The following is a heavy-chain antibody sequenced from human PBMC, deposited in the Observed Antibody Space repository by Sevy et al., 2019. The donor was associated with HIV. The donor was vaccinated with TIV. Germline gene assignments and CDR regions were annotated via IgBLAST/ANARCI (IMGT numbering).Heavy chain of an antibody. J-gene: IGHJ4*02. CDR2: INPNSGGT. Sequence: ASVKVSCKASGYTFTAYYIHRVRQAPGQGLEWMGWINPNSGGTYFAKKFQDSVTLTTDTSVNTAYMELRSLRFDDTAVYYCARMGDYYDSSGYYPLKFWGQGTLVTVSS. CDR3: ARMGDYYDSSGYYPLKF. CDR1: GYTFTAYY. D-gene: IGHD3-22*01. V-gene: IGHV1-2*02.